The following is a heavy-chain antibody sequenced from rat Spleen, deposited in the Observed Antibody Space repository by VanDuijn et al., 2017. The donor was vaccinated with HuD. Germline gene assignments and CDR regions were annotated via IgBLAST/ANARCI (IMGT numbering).Heavy chain of an antibody. Sequence: EVHLVESGGGLVQPGRSLKLSCAASGFTFSNSYMAWVRQAPTKGLEWVAYISTGGGSTYYRDSVMGRFTISRDNAKSALYLQMDSLRSEDTATYYCTQQLGDWFAYWGQGTLVTVSS. D-gene: IGHD1-10*01. CDR2: ISTGGGST. J-gene: IGHJ3*01. CDR1: GFTFSNSY. V-gene: IGHV5-27*01. CDR3: TQQLGDWFAY.